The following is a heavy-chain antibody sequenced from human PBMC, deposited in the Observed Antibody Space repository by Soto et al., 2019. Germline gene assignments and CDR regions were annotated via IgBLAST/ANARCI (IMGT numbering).Heavy chain of an antibody. V-gene: IGHV1-8*01. CDR2: MNPNSGNT. J-gene: IGHJ4*02. D-gene: IGHD2-15*01. CDR1: GYTFTNYD. CDR3: ARAPAAKGENYFEY. Sequence: GASVKVSCKASGYTFTNYDINWVRQATGQGLEWMGWMNPNSGNTGYAQKFQGRVTLTRDTSISTAYMEVSSLRSEDTAVYYCARAPAAKGENYFEYWGQGTLVTVSS.